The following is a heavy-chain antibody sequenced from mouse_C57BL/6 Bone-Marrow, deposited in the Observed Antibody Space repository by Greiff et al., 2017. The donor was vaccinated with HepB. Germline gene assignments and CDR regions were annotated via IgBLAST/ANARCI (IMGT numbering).Heavy chain of an antibody. CDR3: ARFITTVGYWYFDV. CDR1: GFTFSDYG. D-gene: IGHD1-1*01. V-gene: IGHV5-15*01. J-gene: IGHJ1*03. CDR2: ISNLAYSI. Sequence: DVKLQESGGGLVQPGGSLKLSCAASGFTFSDYGMAWVRQAPRKGPEWVAFISNLAYSIYYADTVTGRFTISRENAKNTLYLEMSSLRSEDTAMYYCARFITTVGYWYFDVWGTGTTVTVSS.